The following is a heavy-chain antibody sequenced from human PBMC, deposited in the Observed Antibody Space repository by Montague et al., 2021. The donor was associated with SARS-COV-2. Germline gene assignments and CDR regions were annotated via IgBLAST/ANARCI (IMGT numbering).Heavy chain of an antibody. Sequence: SETLSLTCAVSGGSITSYYWTWIRQPPGKGLEWVWRIYYSGTTNYNPSLKSRVTISVDTSRNQFSLKLTSVTAADTAVYYCARFTAVTSSLDFWGQGTLVPVSS. V-gene: IGHV4-59*08. J-gene: IGHJ4*02. CDR2: IYYSGTT. CDR1: GGSITSYY. D-gene: IGHD4-17*01. CDR3: ARFTAVTSSLDF.